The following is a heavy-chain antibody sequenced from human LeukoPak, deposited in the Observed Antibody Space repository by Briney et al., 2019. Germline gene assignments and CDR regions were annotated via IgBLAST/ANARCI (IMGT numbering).Heavy chain of an antibody. CDR1: GFTFSSYA. D-gene: IGHD2-8*01. J-gene: IGHJ4*02. CDR3: AKGPSGVPDIIHY. CDR2: ISVRGGST. V-gene: IGHV3-23*01. Sequence: PGRSLRLSCAASGFTFSSYAMTWVRQAPGKGLEWVSTISVRGGSTYYADSVEGRFTISRDNSKNTLYLQMNSLGAEDTAIYYCAKGPSGVPDIIHYWGQGTLVTVSS.